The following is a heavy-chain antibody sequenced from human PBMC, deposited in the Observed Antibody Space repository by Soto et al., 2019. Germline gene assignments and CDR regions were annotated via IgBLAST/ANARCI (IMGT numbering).Heavy chain of an antibody. CDR3: ARDTYSGYDFGL. CDR2: IPSRGRP. V-gene: IGHV4-30-4*01. Sequence: QVQLRESGPGLVKPSQTLSLTCSVSGASVAGGSYYWRWVRQPPGKGLEWIGSIPSRGRPFYNPSLPSRGTSSADTSKNQLYLQLTSVTAADTAVYYCARDTYSGYDFGLWGQGTLVTVSS. CDR1: GASVAGGSYY. J-gene: IGHJ5*02. D-gene: IGHD5-12*01.